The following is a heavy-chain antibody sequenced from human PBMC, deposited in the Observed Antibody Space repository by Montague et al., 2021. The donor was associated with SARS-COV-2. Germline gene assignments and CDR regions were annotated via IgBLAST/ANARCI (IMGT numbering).Heavy chain of an antibody. CDR2: IFHSENT. Sequence: SETLSLTCAVSGDSISSSHWWTWVRQSPGKGLEWIGEIFHSENTNYNPSLKSRVIISLDMSKNQFSLTLTSVTAADTAVYYCARDRGAKTYDLLTGYYINYYYGMDVWGPGTTVTVSS. J-gene: IGHJ6*02. CDR3: ARDRGAKTYDLLTGYYINYYYGMDV. D-gene: IGHD3-9*01. CDR1: GDSISSSHW. V-gene: IGHV4-4*02.